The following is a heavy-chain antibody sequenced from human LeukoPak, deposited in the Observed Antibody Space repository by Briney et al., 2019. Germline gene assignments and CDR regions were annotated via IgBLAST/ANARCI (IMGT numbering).Heavy chain of an antibody. V-gene: IGHV3-23*01. D-gene: IGHD6-6*01. Sequence: PGGSLRLSCAASGFTFSNYAMSWVRQAPGKGLEWVSAISGSGGSTYYADSVKGRFTISRDNSKNTLCLQMSSLRAEDTAVYYCARLFSSSSGKAFDIWGQGTMVTVSS. CDR3: ARLFSSSSGKAFDI. CDR1: GFTFSNYA. CDR2: ISGSGGST. J-gene: IGHJ3*02.